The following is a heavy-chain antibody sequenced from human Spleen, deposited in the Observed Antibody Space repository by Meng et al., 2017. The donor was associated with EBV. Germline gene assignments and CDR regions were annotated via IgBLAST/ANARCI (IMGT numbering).Heavy chain of an antibody. V-gene: IGHV3-74*01. J-gene: IGHJ4*02. CDR3: SKDLVGSDDD. CDR1: GFSFSRYW. CDR2: TNEDGGIT. D-gene: IGHD6-25*01. Sequence: HLVEPGGASVQPGGSLRLSCVTSGFSFSRYWMHWVRQAPGKGLEWVSRTNEDGGITTYADSVKGRFTISRDNTKNTLYLQMNSLRAEDTGVYFCSKDLVGSDDDWGQGTLVTVSS.